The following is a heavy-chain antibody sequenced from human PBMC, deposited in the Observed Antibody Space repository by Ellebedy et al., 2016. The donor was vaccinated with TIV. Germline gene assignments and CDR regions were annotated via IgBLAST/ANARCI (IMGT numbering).Heavy chain of an antibody. Sequence: GESLKISCAASGFPFSDYYMSWIRQAPGKGLEWISFITSGGTIYYADSVKGRFTISRDNAKHSLYLHMNSLRAEDPAVYYCARLDWSDVDLRHFYFDYWGQGTQVTVSS. CDR2: ITSGGTI. J-gene: IGHJ4*02. V-gene: IGHV3-11*01. CDR3: ARLDWSDVDLRHFYFDY. D-gene: IGHD1-1*01. CDR1: GFPFSDYY.